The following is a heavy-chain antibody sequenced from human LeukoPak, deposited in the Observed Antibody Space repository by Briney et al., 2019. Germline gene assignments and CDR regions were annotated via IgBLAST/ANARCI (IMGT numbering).Heavy chain of an antibody. D-gene: IGHD5-12*01. CDR3: ARDGGYDVFDY. CDR2: IWYDGSNK. J-gene: IGHJ4*02. V-gene: IGHV3-33*01. CDR1: GFTFSSYG. Sequence: GGSLRLSCAASGFTFSSYGMHWVRQAPGKGLEWVAVIWYDGSNKYYADSVKGRFTIPRDNSKNTLYLQMNSLRAEDTAVYYCARDGGYDVFDYWGQGTLVTVSS.